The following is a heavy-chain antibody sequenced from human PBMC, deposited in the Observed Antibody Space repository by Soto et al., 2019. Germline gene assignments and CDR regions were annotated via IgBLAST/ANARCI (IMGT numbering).Heavy chain of an antibody. D-gene: IGHD6-13*01. Sequence: QVQLVQSGAEVKKPGSSVKVSCKASGGTFSSYAISWVRQAPGQGLEWMGGIIPIFGTANYAQRFQGRVTMTADESTSTAYMELSSLRSEDTAVYSCARGVIAAAGPAGWGQGTLVTVSS. V-gene: IGHV1-69*12. CDR3: ARGVIAAAGPAG. CDR2: IIPIFGTA. J-gene: IGHJ4*02. CDR1: GGTFSSYA.